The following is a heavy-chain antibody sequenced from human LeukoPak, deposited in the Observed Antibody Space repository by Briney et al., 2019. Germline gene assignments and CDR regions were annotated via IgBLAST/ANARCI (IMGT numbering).Heavy chain of an antibody. D-gene: IGHD6-13*01. V-gene: IGHV1-46*01. CDR2: INPSGGST. CDR1: GYTFTSYY. CDR3: ARDLSRMDIAAAGAYFDY. Sequence: ASVKVSCKASGYTFTSYYMHWVRQAPGQGLEWMGIINPSGGSTSYAQKFQGRVTMTRDMSTSTVYMELSSLRSEDTAVYYCARDLSRMDIAAAGAYFDYWGQGTLVTVSS. J-gene: IGHJ4*02.